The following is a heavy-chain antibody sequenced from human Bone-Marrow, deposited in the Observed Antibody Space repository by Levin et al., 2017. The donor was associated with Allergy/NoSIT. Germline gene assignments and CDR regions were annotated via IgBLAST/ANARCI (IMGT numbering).Heavy chain of an antibody. V-gene: IGHV1-69*04. CDR2: IIPILGIA. J-gene: IGHJ5*02. Sequence: ASVKVSCKASGGTFSSYAISWVRQAPGQGLEWMGRIIPILGIANYAQKFQGRVTITADKSTSTAYMELSSLRSEDTAVYYCARARYDWNDASVSNWFDPWGQGTLVTVSS. D-gene: IGHD1-1*01. CDR3: ARARYDWNDASVSNWFDP. CDR1: GGTFSSYA.